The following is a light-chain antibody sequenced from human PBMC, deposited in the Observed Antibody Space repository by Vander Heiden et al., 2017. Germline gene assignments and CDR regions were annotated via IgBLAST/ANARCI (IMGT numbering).Light chain of an antibody. CDR2: AAS. Sequence: DIQMTQSPSSVSASVGDSVTITCRASQSISSYLNWYQQKPGKAPKLLIYAASSLQSGVPSRFSGSGSGTDFTLTISSLQPEDFATYYCQQSDSTPPFTFGPGTKVDIK. J-gene: IGKJ3*01. CDR3: QQSDSTPPFT. V-gene: IGKV1-39*01. CDR1: QSISSY.